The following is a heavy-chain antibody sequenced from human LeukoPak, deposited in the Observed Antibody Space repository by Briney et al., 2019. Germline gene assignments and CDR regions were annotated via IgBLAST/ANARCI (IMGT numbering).Heavy chain of an antibody. D-gene: IGHD3-22*01. V-gene: IGHV4-34*01. CDR2: INHSGST. CDR3: ARKAPFDSSGYYYWYFDL. CDR1: GGSFSGYY. J-gene: IGHJ2*01. Sequence: SETLSLTCAVYGGSFSGYYWSWIRQPPGKGLEWIGEINHSGSTNYNPSLKSRVTISVDTSKNQFSLKLSPVTAADTAVYYCARKAPFDSSGYYYWYFDLWGRGTLVTVSS.